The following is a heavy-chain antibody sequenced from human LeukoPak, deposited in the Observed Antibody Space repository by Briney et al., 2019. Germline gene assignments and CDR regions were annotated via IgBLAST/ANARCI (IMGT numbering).Heavy chain of an antibody. CDR3: ARAYYYDSSGYYSNRYYFDY. J-gene: IGHJ4*02. V-gene: IGHV4-30-4*01. CDR1: GGSISSGDYY. CDR2: IYYSGST. Sequence: SQTLSLTCTVSGGSISSGDYYWSWIRQPPGKGLVWIGYIYYSGSTYYNPSLKSRVTISVDTSKNQFSLKLSSVTAADTAVYYCARAYYYDSSGYYSNRYYFDYWGQGTLVTVSS. D-gene: IGHD3-22*01.